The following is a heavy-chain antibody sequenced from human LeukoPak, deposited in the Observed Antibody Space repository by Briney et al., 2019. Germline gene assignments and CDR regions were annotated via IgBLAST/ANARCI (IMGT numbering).Heavy chain of an antibody. Sequence: PGGSLRLSCAVSGFTVSGDYMSWVRQAPGKGLEWVSVIYSGGSTYYADSVKGRFTISRDNAKNSLYLQMNSLRAGDTALYYCARADSNIAARRIGFDYWGQGTLVTVSS. V-gene: IGHV3-53*01. CDR2: IYSGGST. CDR1: GFTVSGDY. J-gene: IGHJ4*02. CDR3: ARADSNIAARRIGFDY. D-gene: IGHD6-6*01.